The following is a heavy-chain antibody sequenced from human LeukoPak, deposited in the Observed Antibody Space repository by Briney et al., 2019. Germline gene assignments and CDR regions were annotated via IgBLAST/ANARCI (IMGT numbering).Heavy chain of an antibody. D-gene: IGHD5-18*01. V-gene: IGHV3-74*01. CDR1: GFTFSSYW. J-gene: IGHJ4*02. Sequence: ETGGSLRLSCAASGFTFSSYWMHWVRQAPGKGLVWVSRFNSDGSSTTYADSVKGRFTIPRDNAKNTLYLQMNSLRAEDTAVYYCARGYSYGYDYWGQGTLVTVPS. CDR2: FNSDGSST. CDR3: ARGYSYGYDY.